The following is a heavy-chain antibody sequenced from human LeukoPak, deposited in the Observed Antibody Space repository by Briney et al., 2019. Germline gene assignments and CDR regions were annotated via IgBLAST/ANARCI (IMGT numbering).Heavy chain of an antibody. CDR2: ISDSGGST. V-gene: IGHV3-23*01. J-gene: IGHJ4*02. D-gene: IGHD3-22*01. CDR3: AKRGAVIRVILVGFHKEAYYFDS. Sequence: GGSLRLSCAVSGITLSNYGMSWVRQAPGKGLEWVAGISDSGGSTNYADSVKGRFTISRDNPKNTLYLQMNSLRAEDTAVYFCAKRGAVIRVILVGFHKEAYYFDSWGQGALVTVSS. CDR1: GITLSNYG.